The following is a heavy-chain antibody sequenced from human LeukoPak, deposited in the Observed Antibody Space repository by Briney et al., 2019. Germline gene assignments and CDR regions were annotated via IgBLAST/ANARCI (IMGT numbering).Heavy chain of an antibody. V-gene: IGHV4-30-4*01. J-gene: IGHJ4*02. D-gene: IGHD1-1*01. CDR1: GGSIGSGDYY. CDR3: ARDPCKKTGSLDY. CDR2: IYYTGST. Sequence: PSETLSLTCTVSGGSIGSGDYYWSWIRQSPGKGLEWIGYIYYTGSTYYNPSLKSRVTISVDTSKNQFSLKLSSVTAADTAVYYCARDPCKKTGSLDYWGQGTLVTVSS.